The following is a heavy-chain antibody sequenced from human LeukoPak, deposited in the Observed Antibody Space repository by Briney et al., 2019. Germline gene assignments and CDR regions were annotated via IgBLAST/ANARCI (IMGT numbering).Heavy chain of an antibody. Sequence: PVKVSCKASGGTFISYAISWVRQAPGQGLEWMGGIIPIFGTANYAQKFQGRVTITADESTSTAYMELSSLRSEDTAVYYCARVMEQHLGFDYWGQGTLVTVSS. D-gene: IGHD6-13*01. V-gene: IGHV1-69*01. CDR1: GGTFISYA. CDR2: IIPIFGTA. CDR3: ARVMEQHLGFDY. J-gene: IGHJ4*02.